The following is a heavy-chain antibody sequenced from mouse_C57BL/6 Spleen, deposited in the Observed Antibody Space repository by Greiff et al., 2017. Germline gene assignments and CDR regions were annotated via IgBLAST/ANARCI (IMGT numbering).Heavy chain of an antibody. V-gene: IGHV1-61*01. CDR2: IYPSDSET. CDR1: GYTFPSYL. D-gene: IGHD1-1*01. Sequence: QVQLQQPGAELVRPGSSVKLSCKASGYTFPSYLMDWVKQMPGQGLEWIGNIYPSDSETNYNQKFKDKATLTVDESSSTAYMQLSSLTSEDAAVYDYARIYYGSSSYWYIDVWGKGTSVTVSS. J-gene: IGHJ1*03. CDR3: ARIYYGSSSYWYIDV.